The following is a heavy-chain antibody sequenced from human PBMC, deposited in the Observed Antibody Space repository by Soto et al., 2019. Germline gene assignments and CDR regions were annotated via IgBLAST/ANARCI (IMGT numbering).Heavy chain of an antibody. CDR1: GFTLSDHY. CDR2: SRNQANGYST. Sequence: PGGSLRLSCSVSGFTLSDHYIDWVRQAPGKGLEWVGRSRNQANGYSTIYAASVKGRFTTSRDDSKNSVYLQMESLRTEDTAVYYCVRDTYFSDSSSYTRCFDFWGQGALVTVSS. CDR3: VRDTYFSDSSSYTRCFDF. D-gene: IGHD3-22*01. J-gene: IGHJ4*02. V-gene: IGHV3-72*01.